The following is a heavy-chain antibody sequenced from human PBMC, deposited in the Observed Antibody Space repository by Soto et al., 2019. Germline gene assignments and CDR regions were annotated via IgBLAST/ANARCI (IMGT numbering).Heavy chain of an antibody. D-gene: IGHD6-19*01. CDR3: AGNPGYSSGWAGYYYGMDV. CDR1: GGTFSSYA. J-gene: IGHJ6*02. CDR2: IIPIFGTA. V-gene: IGHV1-69*13. Sequence: SVKVSCKASGGTFSSYAISWVRQAPGQGLEWMGGIIPIFGTANYAQKFQGRVTITADESTSTAYMELSSLRSEDTAVYYCAGNPGYSSGWAGYYYGMDVWGQGTTVTVSS.